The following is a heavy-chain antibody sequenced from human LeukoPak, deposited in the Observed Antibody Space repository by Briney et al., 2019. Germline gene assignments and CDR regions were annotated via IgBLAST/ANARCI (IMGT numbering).Heavy chain of an antibody. CDR3: ATSTRITMIVYPTPANWFYP. CDR2: INPNSGGT. CDR1: GYTFTGYY. J-gene: IGHJ5*02. D-gene: IGHD3-22*01. Sequence: ASVKVSCKASGYTFTGYYMHWVRQAPGQGLEWMGWINPNSGGTNYAQKFQGRVTMTRDTSISTAYMELSRLRSDDTAVYYCATSTRITMIVYPTPANWFYPWGKGTLVTVSS. V-gene: IGHV1-2*02.